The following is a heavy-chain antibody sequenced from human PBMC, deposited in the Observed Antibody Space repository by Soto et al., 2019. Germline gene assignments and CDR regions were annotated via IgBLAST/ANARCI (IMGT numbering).Heavy chain of an antibody. D-gene: IGHD6-19*01. V-gene: IGHV1-3*01. J-gene: IGHJ4*02. Sequence: QVQLVQSGAEVKKPGASVNISCKASGFTFTKYALHWVRLAPGQRPEWMGWINGANGNTRYSQRFQDRVTMTRDMSATTVYMDLRSLRSEDTAVYFCARDYADIAVAGIPLLAHWGQGTLVTVSS. CDR2: INGANGNT. CDR3: ARDYADIAVAGIPLLAH. CDR1: GFTFTKYA.